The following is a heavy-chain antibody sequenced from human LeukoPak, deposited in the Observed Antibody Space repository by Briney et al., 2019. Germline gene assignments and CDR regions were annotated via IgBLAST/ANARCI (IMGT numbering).Heavy chain of an antibody. J-gene: IGHJ4*02. CDR2: INHSGST. V-gene: IGHV4-34*01. CDR1: GGSFSGYY. CDR3: ARRGYYYDSSGYYPMVGMGFDH. Sequence: PSETLSLTCAVYGGSFSGYYWSWIRQPPGEGLEWIGEINHSGSTNYNPSLKSRVTISVDTSKNQFSLKLSSVTAADTAVYYCARRGYYYDSSGYYPMVGMGFDHWGQGTLVTVSS. D-gene: IGHD3-22*01.